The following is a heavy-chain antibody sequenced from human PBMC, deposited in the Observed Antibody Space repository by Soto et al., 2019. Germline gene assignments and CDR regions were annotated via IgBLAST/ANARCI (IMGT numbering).Heavy chain of an antibody. CDR2: ISGSGGST. D-gene: IGHD3-10*01. CDR1: GFTFSSYA. Sequence: EVQLLESGGGLVQPGGSLRLSCAASGFTFSSYAMSWVRQAPGKGLEWVSAISGSGGSTYYADSVKGRFTISRDNSKNTLYRQMNSLRAEDTAVYYCAKGLWAQDYYYGMDVWGQGTTVTVSS. CDR3: AKGLWAQDYYYGMDV. V-gene: IGHV3-23*01. J-gene: IGHJ6*02.